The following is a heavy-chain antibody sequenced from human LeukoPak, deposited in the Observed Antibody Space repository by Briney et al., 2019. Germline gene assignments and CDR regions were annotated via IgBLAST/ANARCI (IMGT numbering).Heavy chain of an antibody. CDR2: IYYSGST. CDR1: GGSISSSSYY. D-gene: IGHD6-13*01. V-gene: IGHV4-39*01. CDR3: IGSWYAGYFQH. Sequence: SETLSLTCTVSGGSISSSSYYWGWIRQPPGKGLEWIGSIYYSGSTYYNPSLKSRVTISVDTSKNQFSLKLSSVTAADTAVYYCIGSWYAGYFQHWGQGTLVTVSS. J-gene: IGHJ1*01.